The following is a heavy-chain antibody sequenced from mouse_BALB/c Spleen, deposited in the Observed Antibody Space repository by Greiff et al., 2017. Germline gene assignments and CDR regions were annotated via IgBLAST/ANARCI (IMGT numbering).Heavy chain of an antibody. D-gene: IGHD1-2*01. CDR1: GFTFSDYY. CDR2: ISDGGSYT. Sequence: EVQLVESGGGLVKPGGSLKLSCAASGFTFSDYYMYWVRQTPEKRLEWVETISDGGSYTYYPDSVKGRFTISRDNAKNNLYLQMSSLKSEDTAMYYCARDREVITTARGFADWGQGTLVTVSA. V-gene: IGHV5-4*02. J-gene: IGHJ3*01. CDR3: ARDREVITTARGFAD.